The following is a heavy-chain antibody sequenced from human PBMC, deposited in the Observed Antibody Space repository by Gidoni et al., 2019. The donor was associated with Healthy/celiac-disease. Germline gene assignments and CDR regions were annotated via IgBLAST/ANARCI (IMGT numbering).Heavy chain of an antibody. Sequence: EVQLVASGVALVQPGGSLSLSCAASGFTFSSYEMNWVRQAPGKGLEWVSSISSSGSTIYYADSVKGRFTISRDNAKNSLYLQMNSLRAEDTAVYYCARDSSSWYVNWFDPWGQGTLVTVSS. CDR3: ARDSSSWYVNWFDP. J-gene: IGHJ5*02. D-gene: IGHD6-13*01. CDR1: GFTFSSYE. CDR2: ISSSGSTI. V-gene: IGHV3-48*03.